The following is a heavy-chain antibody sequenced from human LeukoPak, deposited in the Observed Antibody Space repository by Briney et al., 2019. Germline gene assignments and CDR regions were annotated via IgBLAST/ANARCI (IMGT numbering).Heavy chain of an antibody. CDR2: IYTGGGR. Sequence: GGSLRLSCAASGFTVSSYYMNWVRQAPGKELEWVSVIYTGGGRYYADSVRGRFTISRDTSKNMVFLQMNSLRVEDTAVYYCARIADYYDSSGYNSVDYWGQGTLVTVSS. CDR1: GFTVSSYY. J-gene: IGHJ4*02. CDR3: ARIADYYDSSGYNSVDY. D-gene: IGHD3-22*01. V-gene: IGHV3-53*01.